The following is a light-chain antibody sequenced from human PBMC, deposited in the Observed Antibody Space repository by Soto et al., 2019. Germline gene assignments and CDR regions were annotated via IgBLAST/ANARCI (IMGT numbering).Light chain of an antibody. CDR1: QSVSSSN. J-gene: IGKJ4*01. CDR2: GAS. Sequence: EIVLMQSPGTLSLSPGERATLSCRASQSVSSSNLAWYQQKPGQPPRLLIYGASSRATGVPDRFSGSGSGTDFTLTINRLEPEDFAVYFCQQYGSSPLTFGGGTKVEIK. CDR3: QQYGSSPLT. V-gene: IGKV3-20*01.